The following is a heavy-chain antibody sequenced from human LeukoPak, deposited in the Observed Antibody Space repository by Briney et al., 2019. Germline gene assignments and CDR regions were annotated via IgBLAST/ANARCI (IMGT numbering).Heavy chain of an antibody. Sequence: GESLKISCKGSRFSFTSYWIGWVRQVPGKGLGWMGIIYPGDADTRYSPSFQGQVTLSADKSISTAYLQWSSLKASDTAMYYCARTMFGGNSDAFDIWGQGTMVTVSS. CDR1: RFSFTSYW. D-gene: IGHD4-23*01. CDR3: ARTMFGGNSDAFDI. CDR2: IYPGDADT. J-gene: IGHJ3*02. V-gene: IGHV5-51*01.